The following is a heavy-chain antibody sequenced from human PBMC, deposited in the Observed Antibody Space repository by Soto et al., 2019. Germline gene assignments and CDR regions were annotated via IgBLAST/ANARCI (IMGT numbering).Heavy chain of an antibody. CDR2: LAPFNGKT. D-gene: IGHD2-2*01. Sequence: QVQLVQSGAEVKRPGASVKVSCRASGYIFNHYGINWVRQAPGQGLEWVGWLAPFNGKTNSLQKLKARISRTIDTSARTAYLVVRSLTSVYTGVYFCARDGGSSTYYPLELDDCGQGVLVTVSS. CDR3: ARDGGSSTYYPLELDD. V-gene: IGHV1-18*04. J-gene: IGHJ4*02. CDR1: GYIFNHYG.